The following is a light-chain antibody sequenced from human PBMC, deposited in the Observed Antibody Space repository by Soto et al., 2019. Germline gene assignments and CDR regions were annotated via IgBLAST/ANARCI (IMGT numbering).Light chain of an antibody. CDR2: DAS. CDR1: QSISSY. Sequence: EIVVTQSPATLSLSPGERATLSCRASQSISSYLAWYQQKPGQVPRLLIYDASNRATGIPARFSGSGSGTDFTLTIISLEPEDFAVYYCQQRSTLPLTFGGGTKLEIK. J-gene: IGKJ4*01. V-gene: IGKV3-11*01. CDR3: QQRSTLPLT.